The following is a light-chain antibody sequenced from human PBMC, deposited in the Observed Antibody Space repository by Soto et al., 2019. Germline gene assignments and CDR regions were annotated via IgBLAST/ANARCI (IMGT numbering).Light chain of an antibody. CDR2: DAS. Sequence: EFVLTQSPATLSLSPGERATLSCRASQSVSNNYLAWYQQKPGQAPRLLIYDASNRATGIPARFSGSGSGTDFTLTISSLEPEDFAVYYCQQRSNWPTFGGGTKVDIK. CDR3: QQRSNWPT. J-gene: IGKJ4*01. V-gene: IGKV3-11*01. CDR1: QSVSNNY.